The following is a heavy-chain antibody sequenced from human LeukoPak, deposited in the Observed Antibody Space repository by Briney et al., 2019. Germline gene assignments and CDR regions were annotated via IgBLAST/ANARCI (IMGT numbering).Heavy chain of an antibody. CDR1: GGSISGHY. Sequence: PSETLSLTCTVSGGSISGHYWNWIRQPPGKGLEWIGYIYDSGSTTYNPSLKSRVAISIDTSKNQFSLTLNSVTAADAAVYYCASAGNPHYFDFWGQGPLITVSS. J-gene: IGHJ4*02. CDR3: ASAGNPHYFDF. CDR2: IYDSGST. V-gene: IGHV4-59*11.